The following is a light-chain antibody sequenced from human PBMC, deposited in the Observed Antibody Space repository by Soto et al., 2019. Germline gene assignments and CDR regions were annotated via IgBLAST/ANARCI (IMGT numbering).Light chain of an antibody. CDR3: QKYNTAPYT. CDR2: AAS. Sequence: DFQMTQSPSSLSASVGDTVTLTCRASQGFTNSLAWYQQKPGKAPKLLIYAASTLQSGVPPRFSGSGSGTHFTLTISSLQPEDAATYYCQKYNTAPYTFGQGTRLEIK. CDR1: QGFTNS. J-gene: IGKJ5*01. V-gene: IGKV1-27*01.